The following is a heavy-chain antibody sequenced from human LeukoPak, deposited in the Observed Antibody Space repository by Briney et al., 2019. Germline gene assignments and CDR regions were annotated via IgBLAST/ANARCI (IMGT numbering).Heavy chain of an antibody. D-gene: IGHD6-19*01. CDR2: IYYSGST. J-gene: IGHJ4*02. CDR3: ARRIAVAPYYFDY. Sequence: PSETLSLTCTVSGGSISSSSYYWGGPRHPPGKGLEWIGSIYYSGSTYYNPSLKSRVTISVDTSKNQFSLKLSSVTAADTAVYYCARRIAVAPYYFDYWGQGTLVTVSS. CDR1: GGSISSSSYY. V-gene: IGHV4-39*07.